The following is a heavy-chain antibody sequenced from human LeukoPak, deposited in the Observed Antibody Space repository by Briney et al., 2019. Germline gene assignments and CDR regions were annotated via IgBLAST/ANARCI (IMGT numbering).Heavy chain of an antibody. D-gene: IGHD3-16*01. CDR1: GFTFSDHY. CDR2: SRNKVNSYTT. CDR3: ARGWGFDY. V-gene: IGHV3-72*01. Sequence: GGSLRLSCVASGFTFSDHYMDWVRQAPGKGLEWVGRSRNKVNSYTTEYAASVKGRFTISRDDSKNSLYLQMSSLKTEDTAVYYCARGWGFDYWGQGTLVTVSS. J-gene: IGHJ4*02.